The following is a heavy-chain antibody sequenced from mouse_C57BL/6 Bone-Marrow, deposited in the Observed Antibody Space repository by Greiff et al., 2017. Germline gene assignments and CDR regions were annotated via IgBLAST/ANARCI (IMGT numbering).Heavy chain of an antibody. V-gene: IGHV14-3*01. CDR3: ARGGGDYYGSRGFDY. CDR1: GFNIKNTY. D-gene: IGHD1-1*01. CDR2: IDPANGNT. J-gene: IGHJ2*01. Sequence: EVKLVESVAELVRPGASVKLSCTASGFNIKNTYMHWVKQRPEQGLEWIGRIDPANGNTKYAPKFQGKATITADTSSNTAYLQLSSLTSEDTAIYYCARGGGDYYGSRGFDYWGQGTTLTVSS.